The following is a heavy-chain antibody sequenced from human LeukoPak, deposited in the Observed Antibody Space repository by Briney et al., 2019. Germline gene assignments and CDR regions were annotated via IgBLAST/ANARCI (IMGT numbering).Heavy chain of an antibody. V-gene: IGHV4-30-2*01. CDR1: GGSISSGGYS. CDR3: ARAPYSSGWYGDAFDI. Sequence: SQTLSLTCAVSGGSISSGGYSWSWIRQPPGKGLEWIGYIYHSGSTYYNPSLKSRVTISVDRSKNQFSLNLSSVTAADTAVYYCARAPYSSGWYGDAFDIWGQGTMVTVSS. J-gene: IGHJ3*02. CDR2: IYHSGST. D-gene: IGHD6-19*01.